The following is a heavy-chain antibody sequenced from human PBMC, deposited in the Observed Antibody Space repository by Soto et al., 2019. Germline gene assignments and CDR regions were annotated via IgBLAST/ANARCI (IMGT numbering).Heavy chain of an antibody. CDR1: GFTFSTYS. V-gene: IGHV3-48*02. Sequence: PGGSLRLSCTASGFTFSTYSMNWVRQAPGKGLEWVSFITTSSSTIYYADSVKGRFTISRDNAKNSLYLQMNSLRDEDTAVYYCTTEDYYDSSGYSRDYWGQGTLVTVSS. D-gene: IGHD3-22*01. CDR3: TTEDYYDSSGYSRDY. J-gene: IGHJ4*02. CDR2: ITTSSSTI.